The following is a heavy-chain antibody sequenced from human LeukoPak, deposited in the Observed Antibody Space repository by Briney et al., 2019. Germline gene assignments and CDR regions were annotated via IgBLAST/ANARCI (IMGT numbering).Heavy chain of an antibody. CDR1: GGTFSSYA. J-gene: IGHJ4*02. V-gene: IGHV1-2*02. D-gene: IGHD7-27*01. CDR3: ARAGPGPFDY. Sequence: ASVKVSCKASGGTFSSYAISWVRQAPGQGLEWMGWINPNSGDTNYAQKFQGRVTMTRDTSISTAYMELSRLRSDDTAVYYCARAGPGPFDYWGQGTLVTVSS. CDR2: INPNSGDT.